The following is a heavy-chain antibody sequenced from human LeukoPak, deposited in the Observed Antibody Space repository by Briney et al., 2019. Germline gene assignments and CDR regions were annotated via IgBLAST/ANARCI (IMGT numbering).Heavy chain of an antibody. V-gene: IGHV3-30*02. D-gene: IGHD3-22*01. CDR2: IRYDGSNK. CDR1: GFTFSSYG. J-gene: IGHJ4*02. CDR3: ARDGGPYYYDSSGYPY. Sequence: GGSLRLSCAASGFTFSSYGMHWVRRAPGKGLEWVAFIRYDGSNKYYADSVKGRFTISRDNSKNTLYLQMNSLRAEDTAVYYCARDGGPYYYDSSGYPYWGQGTLVTVSS.